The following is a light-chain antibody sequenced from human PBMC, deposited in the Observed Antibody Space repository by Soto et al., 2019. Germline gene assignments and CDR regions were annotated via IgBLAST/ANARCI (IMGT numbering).Light chain of an antibody. CDR1: QSLLDSHGYNY. J-gene: IGKJ4*01. Sequence: DIVLTQFPLSLSVTPGEPASISCRSSQSLLDSHGYNYLDWHLQKPGQSPQLLIYLGSNRASGVPDRFSGSGSGTDFTLKISRVEAEDVGVYYCMQALQTPTFGGGTKVDIK. CDR2: LGS. V-gene: IGKV2-28*01. CDR3: MQALQTPT.